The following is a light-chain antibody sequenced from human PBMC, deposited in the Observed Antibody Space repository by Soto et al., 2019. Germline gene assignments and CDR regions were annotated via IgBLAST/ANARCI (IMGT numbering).Light chain of an antibody. J-gene: IGKJ3*01. V-gene: IGKV3D-11*01. CDR2: DAS. Sequence: EIVLTQSPATLSLSPGERATLSCRASQGVSSYLAWYQQKPGQAPRLLIYDASNRATGIPARFSGSGPGTDFTLTISSLEPEDFAVYYCQQRSNWHFGPGTKLDIK. CDR1: QGVSSY. CDR3: QQRSNWH.